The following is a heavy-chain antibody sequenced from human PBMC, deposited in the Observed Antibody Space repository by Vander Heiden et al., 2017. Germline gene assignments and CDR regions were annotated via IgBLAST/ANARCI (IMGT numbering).Heavy chain of an antibody. CDR2: IIWNSGSI. Sequence: EVQPVESGGGLVQSGRSRTLSCAASGLTFDDYAIDWVRQGPGQGLVWVSVIIWNSGSIGYADSVKGRFTISRDNAKNSLYLQMNSLRAEDTALYYCAKEGDIAVAGTSSDYWGQGTLVTVSS. J-gene: IGHJ4*02. CDR3: AKEGDIAVAGTSSDY. CDR1: GLTFDDYA. V-gene: IGHV3-9*01. D-gene: IGHD6-19*01.